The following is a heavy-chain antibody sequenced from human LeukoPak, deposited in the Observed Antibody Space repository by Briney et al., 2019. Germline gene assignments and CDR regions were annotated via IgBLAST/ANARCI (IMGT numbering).Heavy chain of an antibody. CDR2: IYTSGSN. V-gene: IGHV4-61*02. CDR3: ARGQRWLQSHYY. CDR1: GGSLSIVSDY. J-gene: IGHJ4*02. Sequence: SQTLSLTCTVSGGSLSIVSDYWGWIRQPAGKGLEWIGRIYTSGSNNYNPAPKSRVPISVDTSKNQFSLKQSAVTAADTAVYFCARGQRWLQSHYYWGQGTLVTVSS. D-gene: IGHD5-24*01.